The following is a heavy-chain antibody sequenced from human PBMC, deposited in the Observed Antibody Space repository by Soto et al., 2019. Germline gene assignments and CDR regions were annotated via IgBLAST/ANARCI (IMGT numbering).Heavy chain of an antibody. D-gene: IGHD3-3*01. CDR2: IYYSGST. Sequence: PSETLSLTCTVSGGSISSGGYYWSWIRQHPGKGLEWIGYIYYSGSTYYNPSLKSRVTISVDTSKNQFSLKLSSVTAADTAVYYCARVTIFGVADTPYYFDYWGQGTLVTVSS. CDR3: ARVTIFGVADTPYYFDY. V-gene: IGHV4-31*03. J-gene: IGHJ4*02. CDR1: GGSISSGGYY.